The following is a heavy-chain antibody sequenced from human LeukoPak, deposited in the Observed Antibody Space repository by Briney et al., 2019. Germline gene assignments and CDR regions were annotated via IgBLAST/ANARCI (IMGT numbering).Heavy chain of an antibody. CDR2: IYPDDSDT. D-gene: IGHD5-18*01. J-gene: IGHJ4*02. CDR1: GYSFTSYW. Sequence: GESLKISCKGSGYSFTSYWIGWVRQMPGKGLEWMGIIYPDDSDTRYSPSFQGQVTVSADKSISTAYLQWSSLKASDTAMYYCARRYTAMAGTGYYFDYWGQGTLVTVSS. V-gene: IGHV5-51*01. CDR3: ARRYTAMAGTGYYFDY.